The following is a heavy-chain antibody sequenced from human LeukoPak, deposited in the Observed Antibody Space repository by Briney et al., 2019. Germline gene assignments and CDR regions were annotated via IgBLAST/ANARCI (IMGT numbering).Heavy chain of an antibody. Sequence: SETLSLTCAVYGGSFSAYYWSWIRQLPGKGLEWIGEINHGGSTNYNPSLKSRVNISTDTSKNQFSLKLTSVTAADTAVYYCARQYTPATLDYYYYYMDVWGKGTTVTISS. CDR2: INHGGST. J-gene: IGHJ6*03. V-gene: IGHV4-34*01. CDR1: GGSFSAYY. CDR3: ARQYTPATLDYYYYYMDV. D-gene: IGHD5-18*01.